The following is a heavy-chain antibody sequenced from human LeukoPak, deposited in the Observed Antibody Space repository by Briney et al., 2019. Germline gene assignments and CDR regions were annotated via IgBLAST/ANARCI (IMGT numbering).Heavy chain of an antibody. CDR3: ANQLESGNFYPTGDDY. CDR2: ISASGTDT. J-gene: IGHJ4*02. D-gene: IGHD3-10*01. CDR1: GFTFSSYA. V-gene: IGHV3-23*01. Sequence: GGSLRLSCAASGFTFSSYAMSWVRQAPGKGLEWVSAISASGTDTYYADSVKGRFTISRDTSKSTVYLQMNSLRDEDTALYYCANQLESGNFYPTGDDYWGQGALVTVSS.